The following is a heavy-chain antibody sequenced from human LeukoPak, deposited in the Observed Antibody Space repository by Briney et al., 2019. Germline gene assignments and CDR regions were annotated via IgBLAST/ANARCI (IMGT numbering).Heavy chain of an antibody. J-gene: IGHJ4*02. CDR2: ISGSGGST. D-gene: IGHD3-22*01. V-gene: IGHV3-23*01. CDR1: GFTFSSYA. Sequence: PGGSLRLSCAASGFTFSSYAMSWVRQAPGKGLEWVSAISGSGGSTYYADSVKGRFTISRDNSKNTLYLQMNSLRAEDTAVYYCAKDLHIPYYYDSSGIPDYWGQGTLVTVSS. CDR3: AKDLHIPYYYDSSGIPDY.